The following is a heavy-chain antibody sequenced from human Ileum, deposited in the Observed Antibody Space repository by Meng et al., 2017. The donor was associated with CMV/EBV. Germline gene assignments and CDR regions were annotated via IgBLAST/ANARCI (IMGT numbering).Heavy chain of an antibody. CDR3: AKVRSSSSTNDAFDV. CDR2: IWYDGSVR. D-gene: IGHD6-6*01. J-gene: IGHJ3*01. Sequence: GESLKISCAASGFTLNTYGIHWVRQAPGKGLEWVAFIWYDGSVRDLLYSVRGRFTISRDSSKNTLYLQMNYLRTEDTAVYYCAKVRSSSSTNDAFDVWGQGTLVTVSS. V-gene: IGHV3-30*02. CDR1: GFTLNTYG.